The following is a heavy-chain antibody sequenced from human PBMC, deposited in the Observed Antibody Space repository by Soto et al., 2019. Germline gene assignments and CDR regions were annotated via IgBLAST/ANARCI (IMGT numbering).Heavy chain of an antibody. D-gene: IGHD5-12*01. CDR1: GGSVSSGSFY. V-gene: IGHV4-61*01. Sequence: SETLSLTCTVSGGSVSSGSFYWTWIRQPPGKGLEWIGYIYNSETTNYNPSLKRRVTMLVDTSKNQFSLKLSSVTAADTAVYYCARLVDIVATTEYYFDYWGQGTLVTVSS. CDR2: IYNSETT. CDR3: ARLVDIVATTEYYFDY. J-gene: IGHJ4*02.